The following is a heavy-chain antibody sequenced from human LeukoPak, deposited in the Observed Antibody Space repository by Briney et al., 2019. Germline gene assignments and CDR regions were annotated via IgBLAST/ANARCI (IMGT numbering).Heavy chain of an antibody. Sequence: GGSLRLSSAASGFTFSTYWMRWVRQAPGQGLVWVSRINADGSSTSYADSVKGRFTISRDNAKNTLYLQLSSLRAEDTAVYYCTRDWTASSDYWGQGALVTVSS. CDR1: GFTFSTYW. CDR3: TRDWTASSDY. D-gene: IGHD3/OR15-3a*01. V-gene: IGHV3-74*01. CDR2: INADGSST. J-gene: IGHJ4*02.